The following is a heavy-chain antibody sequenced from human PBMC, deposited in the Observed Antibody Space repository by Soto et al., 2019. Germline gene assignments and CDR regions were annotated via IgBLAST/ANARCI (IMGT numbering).Heavy chain of an antibody. V-gene: IGHV3-7*03. J-gene: IGHJ4*02. D-gene: IGHD1-26*01. CDR1: GLTFTDYW. Sequence: GGSLRLSCVTYGLTFTDYWMSCVRQAPGKGLEWVANIKQDESEKNYLGSVKGRFTISRDNAKNSLYLQMNSLRAEDTAVYYCASDRFRGTYYLRGVTYFFEEWGQGAPVTVSS. CDR2: IKQDESEK. CDR3: ASDRFRGTYYLRGVTYFFEE.